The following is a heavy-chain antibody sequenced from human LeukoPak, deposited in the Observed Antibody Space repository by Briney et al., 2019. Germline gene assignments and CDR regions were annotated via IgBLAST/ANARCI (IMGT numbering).Heavy chain of an antibody. CDR3: ARNDGYSSSWYYYYYYGMDV. D-gene: IGHD6-13*01. J-gene: IGHJ6*02. CDR1: GFTFSSYG. Sequence: GGSLRLSCAASGFTFSSYGMHWVRQAPGKGLEWVAVICCDGGNKYYAESLKGRFTISRDNSKSTPYLKTNSLRAKDTTVYYSARNDGYSSSWYYYYYYGMDVWGQGTMVTVSS. V-gene: IGHV3-33*01. CDR2: ICCDGGNK.